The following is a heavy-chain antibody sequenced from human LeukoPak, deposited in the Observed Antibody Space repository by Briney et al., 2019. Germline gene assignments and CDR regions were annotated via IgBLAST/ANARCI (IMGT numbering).Heavy chain of an antibody. D-gene: IGHD3-22*01. J-gene: IGHJ4*02. CDR3: ARGDSSGYSTSFDY. V-gene: IGHV1-3*01. CDR1: GYTFTTYW. Sequence: GASVKVSCKASGYTFTTYWLHWLRQAPGRRLEWMGWINAGNGNTKYSQKFQGRVTITRDTSASTAYMELSSLRSEDTAVYYCARGDSSGYSTSFDYWGQGTLVTVSS. CDR2: INAGNGNT.